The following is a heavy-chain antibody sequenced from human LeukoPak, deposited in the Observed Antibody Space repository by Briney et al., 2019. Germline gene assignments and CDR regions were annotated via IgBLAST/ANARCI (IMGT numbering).Heavy chain of an antibody. V-gene: IGHV2-70*11. J-gene: IGHJ4*02. D-gene: IGHD3-22*01. CDR1: GFSHSTSGMC. Sequence: SGPTLVNPTQTLTLTCTFSGFSHSTSGMCVSWIRQPPGKALEWLARIDWDDDKYYSTSPKTRLTISKDTSKNQVVLTMTNMDPVDTATYYCARTDYYDSSGYYYVSYWGQGTLVTVSS. CDR2: IDWDDDK. CDR3: ARTDYYDSSGYYYVSY.